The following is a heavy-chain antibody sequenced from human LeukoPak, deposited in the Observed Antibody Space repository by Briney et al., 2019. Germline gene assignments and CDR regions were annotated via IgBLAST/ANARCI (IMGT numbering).Heavy chain of an antibody. Sequence: GGSLRLSCTASGFTFGDYAMSWFRQAPGKGLEWVGFIRSKAYGGTTEYAASVKGRFTISRDDSTNIAYLQMNSLKTEDTAVYYCTREGHDILTGYYMTIDYWGQGTLVTVSS. CDR1: GFTFGDYA. CDR3: TREGHDILTGYYMTIDY. V-gene: IGHV3-49*03. D-gene: IGHD3-9*01. J-gene: IGHJ4*02. CDR2: IRSKAYGGTT.